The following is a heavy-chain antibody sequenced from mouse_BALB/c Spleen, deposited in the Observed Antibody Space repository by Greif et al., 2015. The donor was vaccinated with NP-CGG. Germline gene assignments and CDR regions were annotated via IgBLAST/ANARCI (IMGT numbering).Heavy chain of an antibody. CDR1: GYTFTDYY. Sequence: QVQLKQSGPELVKPGASVKISCKASGYTFTDYYINWVKQKPGQGLEWIGWIYPGSGNTKYNEKFKGKATLTVDTSSSTAYVQLSSLTSEDTAVYFCARRTGTEAMDYWGQGTSVTVSS. V-gene: IGHV1-84*02. CDR3: ARRTGTEAMDY. D-gene: IGHD4-1*01. CDR2: IYPGSGNT. J-gene: IGHJ4*01.